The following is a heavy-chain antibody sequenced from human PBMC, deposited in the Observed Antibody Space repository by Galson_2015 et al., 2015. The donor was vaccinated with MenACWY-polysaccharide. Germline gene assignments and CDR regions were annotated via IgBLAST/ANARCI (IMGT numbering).Heavy chain of an antibody. J-gene: IGHJ4*02. CDR1: GFNFSDHY. Sequence: SLRLSCAASGFNFSDHYMDWVRQAPGKGLEWVSVIHNTGNTYYADSVKGRFTISRDNSKNTLYLQMSGLRAEDTAVYYCASLTIAWGQGTLVTVSS. CDR3: ASLTIA. D-gene: IGHD3-10*01. CDR2: IHNTGNT. V-gene: IGHV3-53*01.